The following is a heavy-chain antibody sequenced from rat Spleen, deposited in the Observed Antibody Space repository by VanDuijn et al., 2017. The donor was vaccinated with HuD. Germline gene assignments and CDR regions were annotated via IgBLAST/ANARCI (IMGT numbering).Heavy chain of an antibody. D-gene: IGHD1-1*01. Sequence: EVQLVESGGGLVQPGRSMKLSCVASGFTFSDYAMAWVRQAPKKGLEWVATIIYDGSSTYYRDSVKGRFTISRDNAKSTLYLQMDSLRSEDTATYYCARHYYSGEVDYWGQGVMVTVSS. V-gene: IGHV5-17*01. J-gene: IGHJ2*01. CDR3: ARHYYSGEVDY. CDR1: GFTFSDYA. CDR2: IIYDGSST.